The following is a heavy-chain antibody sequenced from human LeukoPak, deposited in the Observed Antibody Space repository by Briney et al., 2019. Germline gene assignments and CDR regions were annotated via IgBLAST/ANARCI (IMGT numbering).Heavy chain of an antibody. D-gene: IGHD5-24*01. CDR2: IYPGDSDS. Sequence: GESLKISCKGSGYSFTSYWIGWVRQMSGKGLEWMGVIYPGDSDSRYSPSFQGQVTISADKSISTAYLQWSSLKASDTAMYYCARSCRDGYRDFDYWGQGTLVTVSS. CDR1: GYSFTSYW. V-gene: IGHV5-51*01. CDR3: ARSCRDGYRDFDY. J-gene: IGHJ4*02.